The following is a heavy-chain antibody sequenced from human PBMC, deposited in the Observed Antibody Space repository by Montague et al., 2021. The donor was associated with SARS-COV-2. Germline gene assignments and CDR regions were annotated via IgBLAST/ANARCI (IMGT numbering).Heavy chain of an antibody. D-gene: IGHD1-1*01. Sequence: CAISGDSVSRNSATWNWARHSPSRGLEWLGRTYYRTKWYNDYAVSVRGRVTINPDTSKNQFSLQLNSVTPEDTAIYYCTSGREGNYNVMDVWGQGTTVTVSS. CDR3: TSGREGNYNVMDV. CDR2: TYYRTKWYN. V-gene: IGHV6-1*01. J-gene: IGHJ6*02. CDR1: GDSVSRNSAT.